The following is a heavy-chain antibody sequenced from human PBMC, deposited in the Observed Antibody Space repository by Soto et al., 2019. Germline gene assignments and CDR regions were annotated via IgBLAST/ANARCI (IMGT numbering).Heavy chain of an antibody. J-gene: IGHJ5*02. V-gene: IGHV3-11*01. CDR1: GFSFRDYY. D-gene: IGHD3-22*01. CDR2: ISGSGNTI. Sequence: GGSLRLSCAASGFSFRDYYMSWIRQAPGKGLEWISYISGSGNTIYYADSVKGRFIISRDNAKNSLFLQMNSLRADDTAVYYCARDRLPMVVVVMGWFDPWGPGTLVTVSS. CDR3: ARDRLPMVVVVMGWFDP.